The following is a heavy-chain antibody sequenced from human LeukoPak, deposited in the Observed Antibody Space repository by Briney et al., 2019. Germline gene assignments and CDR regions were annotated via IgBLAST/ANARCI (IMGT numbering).Heavy chain of an antibody. CDR1: GGTFSSYA. V-gene: IGHV1-69*06. CDR3: ARDGRTRPANSSGWCGGWSGYYYCMDV. CDR2: IIPIFGTA. D-gene: IGHD6-19*01. Sequence: SVKVSCKASGGTFSSYAISWVRQAPGQGLEWMGRIIPIFGTANYAQKFQGRVTITADKSTSTAYMELSSLRSEDTAVYYCARDGRTRPANSSGWCGGWSGYYYCMDVWGKGTTVTVSS. J-gene: IGHJ6*03.